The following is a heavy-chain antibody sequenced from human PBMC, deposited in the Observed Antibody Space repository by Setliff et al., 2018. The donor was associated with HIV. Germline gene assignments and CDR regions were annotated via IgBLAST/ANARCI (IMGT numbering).Heavy chain of an antibody. CDR1: GFTFSDYY. V-gene: IGHV3-11*04. CDR2: ISSSGSTI. Sequence: GGSLRLSCAASGFTFSDYYMSWIRQAPGKGLEWVSYISSSGSTIYYADSVRGRFTISRDNAKNSLYLQMNSLRAEDTAVYYCARGGDWKWRDAFDIWGQGTMVTVSS. J-gene: IGHJ3*02. CDR3: ARGGDWKWRDAFDI. D-gene: IGHD1-1*01.